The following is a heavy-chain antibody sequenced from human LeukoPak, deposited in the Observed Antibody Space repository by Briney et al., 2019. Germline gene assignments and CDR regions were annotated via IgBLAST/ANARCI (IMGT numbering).Heavy chain of an antibody. CDR2: IYYSGST. CDR3: ARSCSSTSCYYYYYYGMDV. CDR1: GGSICSGGYY. V-gene: IGHV4-31*03. Sequence: SETLSLTCTVSGGSICSGGYYWSWIRQHPGKGLEWIGYIYYSGSTYYNPSLKSRVTISVDTSKNQFSLKLSSVTAADTAVYYCARSCSSTSCYYYYYYGMDVWGQGTTVTVSS. D-gene: IGHD2-2*01. J-gene: IGHJ6*02.